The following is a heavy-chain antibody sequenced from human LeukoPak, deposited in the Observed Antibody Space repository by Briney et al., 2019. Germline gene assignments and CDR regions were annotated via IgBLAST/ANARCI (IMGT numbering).Heavy chain of an antibody. D-gene: IGHD2-8*01. V-gene: IGHV3-7*01. Sequence: GGSLRLSSAGSGFTFISYSMGWLRQAPGKGLEWVANIKDSGIEKEYVDSVKGRFTISRANAKDSLDLQMHSLRVEDTALYLCAKWRGSQSEFDCWGQGTQVTVSS. CDR1: GFTFISYS. J-gene: IGHJ4*02. CDR3: AKWRGSQSEFDC. CDR2: IKDSGIEK.